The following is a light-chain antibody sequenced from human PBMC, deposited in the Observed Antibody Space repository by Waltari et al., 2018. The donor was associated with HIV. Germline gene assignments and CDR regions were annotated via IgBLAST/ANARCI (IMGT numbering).Light chain of an antibody. Sequence: QSALPQPASVSGSPGQSITISCPGTSSAVGGYNYVSWYQQHPGKAPKLMIYEVSNRPSGVSNRFSGSKSGNTASLTISGLQAEDEADYYCSSYTSSSTRVFGGGTKLTVL. CDR1: SSAVGGYNY. V-gene: IGLV2-14*01. CDR3: SSYTSSSTRV. CDR2: EVS. J-gene: IGLJ2*01.